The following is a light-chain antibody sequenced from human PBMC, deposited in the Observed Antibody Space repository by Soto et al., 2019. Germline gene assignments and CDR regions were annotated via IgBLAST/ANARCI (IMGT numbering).Light chain of an antibody. V-gene: IGKV1-33*01. Sequence: DIQMTQSPSSLSASVGDRVTITCQASQDISNYLNWYQQKPGKAPKLLIYDASNLETGVPSRFSGSGSWTDFTFTISSLQPEDIATYYCQQYDNLHITCGPGTKVDIK. J-gene: IGKJ3*01. CDR2: DAS. CDR1: QDISNY. CDR3: QQYDNLHIT.